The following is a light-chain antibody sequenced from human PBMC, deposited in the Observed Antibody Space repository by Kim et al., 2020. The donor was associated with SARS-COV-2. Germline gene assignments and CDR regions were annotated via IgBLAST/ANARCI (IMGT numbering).Light chain of an antibody. CDR2: ENN. CDR3: QSYDSSSHWV. Sequence: NFMLTQPHSVSESPGKTVTISCTGSGGSIAINYVQWYQQRPGSAPATVIYENNQRPSGVPDRFSGSIDSSSNSASLTISGLKTEDEADYYCQSYDSSSHWVFGGGTKVTVL. V-gene: IGLV6-57*02. J-gene: IGLJ3*02. CDR1: GGSIAINY.